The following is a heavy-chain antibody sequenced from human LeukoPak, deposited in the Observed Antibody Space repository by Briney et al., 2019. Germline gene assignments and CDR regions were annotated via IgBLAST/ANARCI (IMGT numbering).Heavy chain of an antibody. V-gene: IGHV1-8*01. D-gene: IGHD3-3*01. CDR3: ARPTYYDFWSGWDAFDI. Sequence: ASVKVSCKASGYTFTSYDINWVRQATGQGLERMGWMNPNSGNTGYAQKFQGRVTMTRNTSISTAYMELSSLRSEDTAVYYCARPTYYDFWSGWDAFDIWGQGTMVTVSS. J-gene: IGHJ3*02. CDR2: MNPNSGNT. CDR1: GYTFTSYD.